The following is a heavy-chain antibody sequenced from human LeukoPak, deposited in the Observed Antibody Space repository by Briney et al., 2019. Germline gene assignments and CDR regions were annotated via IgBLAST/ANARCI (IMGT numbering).Heavy chain of an antibody. Sequence: PGGSLRLSCAASGFTFSSYWMSWVRQAPGKGLEWVANIKQDGSEKYYVDSVKGRFTISRDNAKNSLYLQMNSLRAEDTAVYYCARNSQYSSGWYLRASRYYYGMDVWGQGTTVTVSS. CDR1: GFTFSSYW. CDR3: ARNSQYSSGWYLRASRYYYGMDV. V-gene: IGHV3-7*03. J-gene: IGHJ6*02. D-gene: IGHD6-19*01. CDR2: IKQDGSEK.